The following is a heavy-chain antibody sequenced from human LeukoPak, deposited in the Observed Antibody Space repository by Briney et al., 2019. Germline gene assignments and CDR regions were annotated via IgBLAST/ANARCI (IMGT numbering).Heavy chain of an antibody. Sequence: PSETLSLTCAVSGGSISSGGYSWSWIRQPPGKGLEWIGYIYHSGSTYYNPSLKSRVTISVDRSKNQFSLKLSSVTAADTAVYYCARNADYYDSSGYYHWGQGTLVTVSS. D-gene: IGHD3-22*01. J-gene: IGHJ5*02. CDR3: ARNADYYDSSGYYH. CDR1: GGSISSGGYS. V-gene: IGHV4-30-2*01. CDR2: IYHSGST.